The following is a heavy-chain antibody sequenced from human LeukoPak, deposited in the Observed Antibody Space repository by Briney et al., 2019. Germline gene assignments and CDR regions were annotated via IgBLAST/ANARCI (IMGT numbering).Heavy chain of an antibody. CDR2: IYYSGST. D-gene: IGHD1-26*01. J-gene: IGHJ6*02. CDR1: GGSFSSYY. V-gene: IGHV4-59*01. Sequence: SETLSLTCTVSGGSFSSYYWSWIRQPQGKGLEWIGYIYYSGSTNYNPSLKSRVTISVDTSKNQFSLKLSSVTAADTAVYYCARDNKVGCELHGYYYGMDVWGQGTTVTVSS. CDR3: ARDNKVGCELHGYYYGMDV.